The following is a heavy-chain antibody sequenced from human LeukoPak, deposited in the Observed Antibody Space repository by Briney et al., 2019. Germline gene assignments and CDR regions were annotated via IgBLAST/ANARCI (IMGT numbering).Heavy chain of an antibody. CDR1: GFTFSTYV. V-gene: IGHV3-23*01. CDR3: AKDPLEQLSTIYFQN. CDR2: IGGSGDST. J-gene: IGHJ1*01. D-gene: IGHD6-6*01. Sequence: GGSLRLSCAASGFTFSTYVIHWVRQAPGKGLEWVSAIGGSGDSTYYADSVKGRFTISRDNSQNTLYLQMNSLRAEDTAVYYCAKDPLEQLSTIYFQNWGQGTLVTVSS.